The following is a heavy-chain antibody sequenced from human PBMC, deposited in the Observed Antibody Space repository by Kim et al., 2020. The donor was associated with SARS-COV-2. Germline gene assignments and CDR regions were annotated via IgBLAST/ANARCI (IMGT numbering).Heavy chain of an antibody. Sequence: ASVKVSCKASGYTFTSYGISWVRQAPGQGLEWMGWISAYNGNTNYAQKLQGRVTMTTDTSTSTAYMELRSLRSDDTAVYYCARDHAVPALRYAFDIWGQGTMVTVSS. J-gene: IGHJ3*02. CDR3: ARDHAVPALRYAFDI. CDR2: ISAYNGNT. V-gene: IGHV1-18*01. CDR1: GYTFTSYG. D-gene: IGHD2-2*01.